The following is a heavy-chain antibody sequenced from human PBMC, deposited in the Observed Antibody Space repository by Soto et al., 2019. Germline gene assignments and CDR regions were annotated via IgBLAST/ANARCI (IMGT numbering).Heavy chain of an antibody. D-gene: IGHD4-17*01. CDR2: ISGSGGST. CDR1: GFTFSSYA. V-gene: IGHV3-23*01. J-gene: IGHJ4*02. Sequence: PGGSLRLSCAASGFTFSSYAMSWVRQAPGKGLEWVSAISGSGGSTYYADSVKGRFTISRDNSKNTPYLQMNSLRAEDTAVYYCAKEGYGDYEGTKHFDYWGQGTLVTVSS. CDR3: AKEGYGDYEGTKHFDY.